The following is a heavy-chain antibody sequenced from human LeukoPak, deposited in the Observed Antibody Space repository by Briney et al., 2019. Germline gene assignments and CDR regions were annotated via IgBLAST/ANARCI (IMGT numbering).Heavy chain of an antibody. Sequence: PGGSLRLSCAASGFTVGNKYMSWVRQAPGKGLEWVSIIYSGGTTYYADSVKGRFTISRDNSKNTLYLQMNSLRVEDTAVYYCALGLVTDYWGQGTLVTVSS. CDR2: IYSGGTT. CDR3: ALGLVTDY. D-gene: IGHD3-9*01. CDR1: GFTVGNKY. J-gene: IGHJ4*02. V-gene: IGHV3-53*01.